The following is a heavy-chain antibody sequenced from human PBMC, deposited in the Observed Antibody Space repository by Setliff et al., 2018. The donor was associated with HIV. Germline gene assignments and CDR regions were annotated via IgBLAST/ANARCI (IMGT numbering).Heavy chain of an antibody. J-gene: IGHJ4*02. D-gene: IGHD5-12*01. CDR2: ISTFNGGT. Sequence: ASVKVSRKASGYTFDNYDFSWVRQAPGQGLEWMGWISTFNGGTNSAQKFRDRVTLTTDTSTATAYMELKSLKSNDTAVYYCARGGGYRGYDGTLDYWGQGTLVTVSS. V-gene: IGHV1-18*01. CDR3: ARGGGYRGYDGTLDY. CDR1: GYTFDNYD.